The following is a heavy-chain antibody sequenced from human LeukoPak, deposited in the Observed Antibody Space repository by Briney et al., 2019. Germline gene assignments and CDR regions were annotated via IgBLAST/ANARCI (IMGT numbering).Heavy chain of an antibody. V-gene: IGHV3-7*01. CDR2: IKQDGSEK. CDR3: ARAGNWNDGGYFDY. Sequence: GGSLRLSCAASGFSFSTYWMSGGRQAPGEGLEWVANIKQDGSEKYYVDSVKGRFTISRDNAKNSLYLQMNSLRAEDTAVYYCARAGNWNDGGYFDYWGQGTLVTVSS. CDR1: GFSFSTYW. D-gene: IGHD1-20*01. J-gene: IGHJ4*02.